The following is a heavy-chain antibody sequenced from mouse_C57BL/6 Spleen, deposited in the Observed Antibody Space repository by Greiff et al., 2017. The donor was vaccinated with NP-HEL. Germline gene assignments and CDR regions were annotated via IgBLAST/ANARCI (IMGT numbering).Heavy chain of an antibody. D-gene: IGHD3-2*02. J-gene: IGHJ3*01. CDR2: IDPSDSYT. Sequence: QVQLQQPGAELVRPGTSVKLSCKASGYTFTSYWMHWVKQRPGQGLEWIGVIDPSDSYTNYNQKFKGKATLTVDTSSSTAYMQLSSLTSEDAAVYYCARFQGSSGYGFAYWGQGTLVTVSA. CDR1: GYTFTSYW. CDR3: ARFQGSSGYGFAY. V-gene: IGHV1-59*01.